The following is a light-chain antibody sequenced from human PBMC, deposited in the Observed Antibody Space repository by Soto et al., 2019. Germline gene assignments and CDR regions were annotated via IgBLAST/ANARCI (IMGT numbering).Light chain of an antibody. V-gene: IGLV2-14*01. J-gene: IGLJ1*01. CDR3: SSYTPTSTLV. Sequence: QSVLTQPASVSGSPGQSITISCTGTSSDVGGYKYVSWYQQHPGKAPKLMIYEVNYRPSGVSNRFSGSKSGSTASLTISGLQAEDEADYYCSSYTPTSTLVFGTGTKVTVL. CDR2: EVN. CDR1: SSDVGGYKY.